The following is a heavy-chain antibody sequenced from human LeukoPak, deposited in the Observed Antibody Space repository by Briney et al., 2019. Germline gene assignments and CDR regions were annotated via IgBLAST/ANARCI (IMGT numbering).Heavy chain of an antibody. V-gene: IGHV4-34*01. CDR2: INHGGSA. CDR1: GGSISDYY. CDR3: ARDIRTYSSSWTCFDY. J-gene: IGHJ4*02. Sequence: PSETLSLTCTVSGGSISDYYWSWIRQPPGKGLEWIAEINHGGSANYNPSLKSRVTISVDTSKNQFSLKLTSVTAADTAVYYCARDIRTYSSSWTCFDYWGQGTLVTVSS. D-gene: IGHD6-6*01.